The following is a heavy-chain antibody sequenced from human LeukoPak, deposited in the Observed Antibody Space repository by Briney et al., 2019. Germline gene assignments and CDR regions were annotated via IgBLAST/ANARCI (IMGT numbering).Heavy chain of an antibody. D-gene: IGHD1-26*01. CDR1: GFTFSSYN. Sequence: KPGGSLRLSCAGSGFTFSSYNMNWVRQAPGKGLEWVSYISSSSRTTYYADSVKGRFTISRDNAENSLYLQMNSLRDEDTAVYYCAREKWGSFDYWGQGTLVTVSS. J-gene: IGHJ4*02. V-gene: IGHV3-48*02. CDR3: AREKWGSFDY. CDR2: ISSSSRTT.